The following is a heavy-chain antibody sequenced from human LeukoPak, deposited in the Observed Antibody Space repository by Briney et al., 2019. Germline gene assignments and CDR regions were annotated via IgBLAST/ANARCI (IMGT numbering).Heavy chain of an antibody. D-gene: IGHD4-17*01. CDR1: GGSLSSYY. CDR3: ARDHSTYGDYPLDAFDI. V-gene: IGHV4-4*07. J-gene: IGHJ3*02. Sequence: PSETLSLTCTVSGGSLSSYYWSWIRQPAGKGLEWIGRIYTSGSTNYNPSLKSRVTMSVDTSKNQFSLKLSSVTAADTAVYYCARDHSTYGDYPLDAFDIWGQGTMVTVSS. CDR2: IYTSGST.